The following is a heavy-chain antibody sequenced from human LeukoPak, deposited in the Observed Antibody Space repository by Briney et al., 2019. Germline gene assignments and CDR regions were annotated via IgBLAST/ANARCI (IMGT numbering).Heavy chain of an antibody. CDR3: ARVPRYYYYMDV. V-gene: IGHV4-59*01. Sequence: PSETLSLTCTVSGGSISSYYWSWIRQPPGRGREWIGYIYDSGSTNYNPSLKSRVNISVDTSKNQFSLKLSFVTAADTAVYYCARVPRYYYYMDVWGKGTTVTVSS. CDR1: GGSISSYY. CDR2: IYDSGST. J-gene: IGHJ6*03.